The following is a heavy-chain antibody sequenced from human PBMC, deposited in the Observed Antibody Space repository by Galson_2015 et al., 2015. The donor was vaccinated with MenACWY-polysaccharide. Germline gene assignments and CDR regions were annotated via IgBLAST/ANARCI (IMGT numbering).Heavy chain of an antibody. CDR3: AKDQRWNLPDY. V-gene: IGHV3-74*01. Sequence: AASGFLFRHYWMPWVRHAPGKGLVWVSRLDTDGSVTSYADSVKGRFSISGDDAKNRLLLQMNSLSVDDTAVYYCAKDQRWNLPDYWGQGILVTVSS. CDR2: LDTDGSVT. D-gene: IGHD1-7*01. J-gene: IGHJ4*02. CDR1: GFLFRHYW.